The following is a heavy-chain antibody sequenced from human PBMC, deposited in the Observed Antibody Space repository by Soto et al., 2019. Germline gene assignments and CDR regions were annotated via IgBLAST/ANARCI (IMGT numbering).Heavy chain of an antibody. CDR1: GFTLHDYA. V-gene: IGHV3-9*01. CDR2: ISWNSGNI. CDR3: AKVGGEEGKTFDI. Sequence: EVQLVESGGGLVQPGTSLRLSCAASGFTLHDYAMHWVRQAPGKGLQWVSGISWNSGNIGYADSVKGRFTISRDNAKNSLYLQMNSLRAEDTALYYCAKVGGEEGKTFDIWGQGTMVTVSS. D-gene: IGHD3-10*01. J-gene: IGHJ3*02.